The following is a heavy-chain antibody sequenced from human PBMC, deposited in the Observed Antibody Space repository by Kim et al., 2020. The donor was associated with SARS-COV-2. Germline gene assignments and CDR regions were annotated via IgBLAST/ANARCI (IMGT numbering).Heavy chain of an antibody. CDR2: ISADSGDT. V-gene: IGHV1-18*01. J-gene: IGHJ6*04. Sequence: ASVKVSCKSSGYTFTSYGMNWVRQAPGQGLEWMGWISADSGDTKYAQKLQDRVTMTTDTSTRTVYMELRNLKSNDTAVYYCASGDRYPPQQYDMDIWGEGTTVIVSS. CDR3: ASGDRYPPQQYDMDI. CDR1: GYTFTSYG. D-gene: IGHD1-20*01.